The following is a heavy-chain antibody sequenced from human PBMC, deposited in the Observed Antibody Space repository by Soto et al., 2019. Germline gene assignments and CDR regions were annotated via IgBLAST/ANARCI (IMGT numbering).Heavy chain of an antibody. J-gene: IGHJ4*02. V-gene: IGHV4-31*03. CDR2: IYYSGST. CDR3: XXXXXXXXXXXXXXFDY. Sequence: QVQLQESGPGLVKPSQTLSLTCTVSGGSISSGGYYWXWIRQHPGKGREWIGYIYYSGSTYYNPSLKXXXTXSVXXXXXXXXXXXXXXXXXXXXXXXXXXXXXXXXXXXXXFDYWGQGTLVTVSS. CDR1: GGSISSGGYY.